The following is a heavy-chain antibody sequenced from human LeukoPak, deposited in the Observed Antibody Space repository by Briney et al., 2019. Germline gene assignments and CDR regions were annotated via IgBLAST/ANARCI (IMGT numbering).Heavy chain of an antibody. CDR1: GYTFTSYG. J-gene: IGHJ4*02. D-gene: IGHD2-2*01. CDR2: ISACNGNT. V-gene: IGHV1-18*04. Sequence: GASVKVSRKASGYTFTSYGISWVRQAPGQGLEWMGWISACNGNTNYAQKLQGRVTMTTDTSTSTAYMELRSLRSDDTAVYYCARVSTSCYEFDYWGQGTLVTVSS. CDR3: ARVSTSCYEFDY.